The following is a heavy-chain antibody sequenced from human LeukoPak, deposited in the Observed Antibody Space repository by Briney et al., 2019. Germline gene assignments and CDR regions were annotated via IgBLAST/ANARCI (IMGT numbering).Heavy chain of an antibody. CDR3: AKDLGWDYGDYLWAFDI. D-gene: IGHD4-17*01. V-gene: IGHV3-48*01. CDR1: GFTFSDYS. Sequence: GGSLRLSCAASGFTFSDYSMNWVRQAPGKGLEWISYISSSSSMMYYADSVKGRFTISRDNSKNTLYLQMNSLRAEDTAVYYCAKDLGWDYGDYLWAFDIWGQGTMVTVSS. J-gene: IGHJ3*02. CDR2: ISSSSSMM.